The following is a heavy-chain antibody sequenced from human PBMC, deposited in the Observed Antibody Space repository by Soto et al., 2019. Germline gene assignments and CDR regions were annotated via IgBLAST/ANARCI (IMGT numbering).Heavy chain of an antibody. CDR3: ARHHSSGWYGVLGFDP. CDR1: GGSMSSSRYY. J-gene: IGHJ5*02. V-gene: IGHV4-39*01. D-gene: IGHD6-19*01. CDR2: IYYSGST. Sequence: SETLSLTCAVSGGSMSSSRYYWGWIRQPPGKGLEWIGSIYYSGSTYYNPSLKSRVTISVDTSKNQFSLKLSSVTAADTAVYYCARHHSSGWYGVLGFDPWGQGTLVTVSS.